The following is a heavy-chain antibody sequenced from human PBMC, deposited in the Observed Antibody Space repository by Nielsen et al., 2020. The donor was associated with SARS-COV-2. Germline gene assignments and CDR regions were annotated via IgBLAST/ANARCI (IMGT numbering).Heavy chain of an antibody. J-gene: IGHJ4*02. Sequence: GESLHLSCAASGLIVSSSWMVWVRQAPGKGLEWVANINEDESVVHYVDSVKARFTISRDNAGKSLYLQMNSLRAVDTAVYYWARDAAYSRFDYWGQGNLVTVSS. D-gene: IGHD4-11*01. CDR1: GLIVSSSW. V-gene: IGHV3-7*04. CDR3: ARDAAYSRFDY. CDR2: INEDESVV.